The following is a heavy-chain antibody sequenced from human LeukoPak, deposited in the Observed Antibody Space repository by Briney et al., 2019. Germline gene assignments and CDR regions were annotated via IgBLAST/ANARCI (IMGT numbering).Heavy chain of an antibody. J-gene: IGHJ4*02. CDR2: IRYDGSNK. Sequence: PGGSLRLSCAASGFTFSSYGMHWVRQAPGKGLEWVAFIRYDGSNKYYADSVKGRFTISRDNSKNTLYLQMNSLRAEDTAEYYCAKADGHNGDCLDKWGQGTLVTVSS. CDR1: GFTFSSYG. D-gene: IGHD2-21*02. CDR3: AKADGHNGDCLDK. V-gene: IGHV3-30*02.